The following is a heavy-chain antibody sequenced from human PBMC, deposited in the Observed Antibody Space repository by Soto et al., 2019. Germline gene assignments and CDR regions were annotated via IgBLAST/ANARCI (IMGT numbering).Heavy chain of an antibody. CDR2: IYHSGST. V-gene: IGHV4-30-2*01. Sequence: PSETLSLTCAVSGGSISSGGYSWSWIRQPPGKGLEWIGYIYHSGSTYYNPSLKSRVTISVDRSKNQFSLKLSSVTAADTAVYYCAGETYYYDSSGYYYGRVFDYWGQGTLVTVSS. J-gene: IGHJ4*02. D-gene: IGHD3-22*01. CDR1: GGSISSGGYS. CDR3: AGETYYYDSSGYYYGRVFDY.